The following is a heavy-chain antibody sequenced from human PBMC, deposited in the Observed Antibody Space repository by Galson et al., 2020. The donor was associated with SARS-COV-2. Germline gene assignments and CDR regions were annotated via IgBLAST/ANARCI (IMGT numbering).Heavy chain of an antibody. CDR2: ISNSGGT. Sequence: SETLSLTCAVSGTSISGGSYSWNWIRQPPGKGLEWIGYISNSGGTYYNPSLKSRVTISGDRSKNQFSLRLSSVTAAGAAVYFCARLHCGEFAPGAFDIWGPGARVT. J-gene: IGHJ3*02. CDR1: GTSISGGSYS. D-gene: IGHD4-17*01. V-gene: IGHV4-30-2*01. CDR3: ARLHCGEFAPGAFDI.